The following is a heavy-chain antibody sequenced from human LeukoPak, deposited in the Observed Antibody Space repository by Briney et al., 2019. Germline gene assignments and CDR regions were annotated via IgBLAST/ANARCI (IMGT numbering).Heavy chain of an antibody. CDR3: AKRGYSYGELDH. D-gene: IGHD5-18*01. CDR2: ISWNSGSI. Sequence: PGGSLRLSCAASGFTFDDYAMHWVRQAPGKGLEWVSGISWNSGSIGYADSVKGRFTISRDNAKNSLYLQMNSLRAEDTALYYCAKRGYSYGELDHWGQGTLVTVSS. J-gene: IGHJ4*02. V-gene: IGHV3-9*01. CDR1: GFTFDDYA.